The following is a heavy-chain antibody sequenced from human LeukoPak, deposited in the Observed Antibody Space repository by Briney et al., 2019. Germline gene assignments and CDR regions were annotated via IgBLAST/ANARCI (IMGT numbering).Heavy chain of an antibody. CDR2: ISYIGTT. J-gene: IGHJ3*02. CDR1: DDSFSSHY. Sequence: ASETLSLTCAVSDDSFSSHYWTWIRQPPGKGLEWIGYISYIGTTSYNPSLKSRVTISVGTSKNQFSLKLTSVTAADTAVYYCARDLVTVTKGFDIWGQGTMVSVSS. D-gene: IGHD4-17*01. V-gene: IGHV4-59*11. CDR3: ARDLVTVTKGFDI.